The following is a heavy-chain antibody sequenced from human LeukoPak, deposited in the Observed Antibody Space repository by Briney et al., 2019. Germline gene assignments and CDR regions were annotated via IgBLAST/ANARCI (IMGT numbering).Heavy chain of an antibody. CDR1: GFAFSSYS. D-gene: IGHD3-16*02. Sequence: GGSLRLSCAASGFAFSSYSMNWVRQAPGKGLEWVSFISSSSHYIYYADSVKGRFTISRDNAKNSLYLQMSSLRAEDTAVYYCAKSDTYRFDYWGQGTLVTVSS. CDR2: ISSSSHYI. J-gene: IGHJ4*02. CDR3: AKSDTYRFDY. V-gene: IGHV3-21*01.